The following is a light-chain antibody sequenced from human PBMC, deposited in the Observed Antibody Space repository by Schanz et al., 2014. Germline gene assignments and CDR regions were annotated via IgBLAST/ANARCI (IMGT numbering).Light chain of an antibody. Sequence: EIVLTQSPVTLSLSPGEGATLSCRASQSVSTYLAWYQQKPGQAPRLLIYDASNRATGIPARFSGSGSGTDFTLTISRLEPEDFAMYYCQASGSSPLFGGGTKVEI. CDR2: DAS. CDR3: QASGSSPL. J-gene: IGKJ4*01. V-gene: IGKV3-20*01. CDR1: QSVSTY.